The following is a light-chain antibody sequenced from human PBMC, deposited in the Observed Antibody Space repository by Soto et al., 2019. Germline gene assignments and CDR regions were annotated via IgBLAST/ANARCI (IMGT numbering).Light chain of an antibody. CDR3: QQYGSSPRYT. V-gene: IGKV3-20*01. Sequence: IVLTQSPGTLSLSPGERATLSCRASQSVSSRYLAWYQQKPGQAPRLLIYGASSRATGSPDRFSGSGSGTDFTLTISRLEPEDFAVYYCQQYGSSPRYTFCQGTKLEIK. CDR2: GAS. CDR1: QSVSSRY. J-gene: IGKJ2*01.